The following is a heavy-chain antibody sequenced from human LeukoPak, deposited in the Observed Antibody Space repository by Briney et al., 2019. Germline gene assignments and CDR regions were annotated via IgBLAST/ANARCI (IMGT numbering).Heavy chain of an antibody. CDR2: ITGTSGKT. CDR3: AKSGGVRFDP. Sequence: GGSLRLSCEVSGLIFSNFAMAWVRQAPGKGLEWLSLITGTSGKTYYAASVKGRFTISRDSSKNTLYLQMNSLRAEDTAVYYCAKSGGVRFDPWGQGTLVTVSS. V-gene: IGHV3-23*01. D-gene: IGHD3-16*01. J-gene: IGHJ5*02. CDR1: GLIFSNFA.